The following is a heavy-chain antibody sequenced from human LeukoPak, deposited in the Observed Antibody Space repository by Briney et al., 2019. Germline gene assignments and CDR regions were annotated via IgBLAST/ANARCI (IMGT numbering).Heavy chain of an antibody. D-gene: IGHD3-3*01. Sequence: GASVKVSCKASGYTFTSNDINWVRQATGQGLEWMGWMNPNSGNTGYAQKFQGRVTMTRNTSISTAYMELSSLRSEDTAVYYCARESVLEWLFSNYYYYYMDVWGKGTTVTVSS. J-gene: IGHJ6*03. CDR2: MNPNSGNT. CDR1: GYTFTSND. V-gene: IGHV1-8*01. CDR3: ARESVLEWLFSNYYYYYMDV.